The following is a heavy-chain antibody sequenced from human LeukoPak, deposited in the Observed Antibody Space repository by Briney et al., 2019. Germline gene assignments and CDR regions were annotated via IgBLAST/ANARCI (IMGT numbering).Heavy chain of an antibody. Sequence: PSETLSLTCTVAGGPISSYYWSWIRQPPGKGLEWIGYIYYGGSTNYNPSLKSRVTISIDTSKNQFSLKLSSVTAADTAVYYCARVGGEIGYNYWYFDLWGRGTPVSVSS. J-gene: IGHJ2*01. CDR2: IYYGGST. D-gene: IGHD5-24*01. CDR3: ARVGGEIGYNYWYFDL. V-gene: IGHV4-59*01. CDR1: GGPISSYY.